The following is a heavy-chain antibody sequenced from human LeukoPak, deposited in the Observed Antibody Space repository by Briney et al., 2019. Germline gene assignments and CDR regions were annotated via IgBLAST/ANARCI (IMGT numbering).Heavy chain of an antibody. CDR3: ARRRSNWNWRHTKQTNWFDP. CDR2: MNPNSGNT. J-gene: IGHJ5*02. Sequence: GASVKVSCKASGYTFTSYDINWVRQATGQGLEWMGWMNPNSGNTGYAQKFQGRVTVTRNTSISTAYMELSSLRSEDTAVYYCARRRSNWNWRHTKQTNWFDPWGQGTLVTVSS. V-gene: IGHV1-8*03. CDR1: GYTFTSYD. D-gene: IGHD1-7*01.